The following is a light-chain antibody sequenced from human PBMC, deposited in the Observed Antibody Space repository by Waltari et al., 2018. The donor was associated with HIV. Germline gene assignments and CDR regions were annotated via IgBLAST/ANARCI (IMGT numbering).Light chain of an antibody. V-gene: IGKV1-9*01. CDR1: QCISSY. Sequence: DSQLTQSPSFLSESVGERVTITCRASQCISSYLAWYQQKPGKAPKLLIYAASTLQSGVPSRFSGSGSGTEFTLTISSLQPEDFATYYCQQLNSYPRTFGQGTKVEIK. CDR3: QQLNSYPRT. J-gene: IGKJ1*01. CDR2: AAS.